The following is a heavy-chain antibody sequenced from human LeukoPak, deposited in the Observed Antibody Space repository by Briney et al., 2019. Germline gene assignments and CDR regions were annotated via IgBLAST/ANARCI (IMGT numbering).Heavy chain of an antibody. CDR2: IWYDGSKK. CDR3: ARDGADYGDYGLSCFDY. Sequence: PGGSLRLSCAASGFSFSSYGMHWVRQAPGKGLEWVAVIWYDGSKKYYADSVKGRFTISRDNSKNTLYLQMNSLRAEDTAVYYCARDGADYGDYGLSCFDYWGQGTLVTVSS. CDR1: GFSFSSYG. J-gene: IGHJ4*02. D-gene: IGHD4-17*01. V-gene: IGHV3-30*19.